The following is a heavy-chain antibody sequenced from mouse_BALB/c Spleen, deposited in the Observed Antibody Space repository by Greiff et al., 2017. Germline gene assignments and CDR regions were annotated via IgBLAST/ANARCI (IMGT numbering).Heavy chain of an antibody. CDR2: ISDGGSYT. J-gene: IGHJ4*01. V-gene: IGHV5-4*02. CDR1: GFTFSDYY. D-gene: IGHD2-1*01. CDR3: ARDYGNYVRAMDY. Sequence: EVMLVESGGGLVKPGGSLKLSCAASGFTFSDYYMYWVRQTPEKRLEWVATISDGGSYTYYPDSVKGRFTISRDNAKNNLYLQMSSLKSEDTAMYYCARDYGNYVRAMDYWGQGTSVTVSS.